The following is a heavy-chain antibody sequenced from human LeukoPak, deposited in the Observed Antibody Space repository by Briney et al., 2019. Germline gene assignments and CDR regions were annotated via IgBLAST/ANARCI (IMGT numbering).Heavy chain of an antibody. J-gene: IGHJ4*02. CDR1: GFTFGDYW. V-gene: IGHV3-7*01. D-gene: IGHD1-26*01. CDR2: INRGGNEV. Sequence: GGSLRLSCAPSGFTFGDYWMTWVRQVPGKGLEWVANINRGGNEVHYVDSVKGRFTISRDNAKNSLYLQLDSLRVEDTAVYYCARVGTWELQRVFDYWGQGTLVTVSS. CDR3: ARVGTWELQRVFDY.